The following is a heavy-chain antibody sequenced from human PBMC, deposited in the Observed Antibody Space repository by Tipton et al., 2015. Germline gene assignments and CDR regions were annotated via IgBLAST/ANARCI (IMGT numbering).Heavy chain of an antibody. Sequence: TLSLTCTVSGGSISSGGYYWSWIRQHPGKGLEWIGYVFYNGQTYYSPSLKSRVTTSVDTSKNQFSLRLSSVTAADTAVYYCARDRDYSSSWLNYWGQGTLVTVSS. V-gene: IGHV4-31*03. D-gene: IGHD6-13*01. CDR3: ARDRDYSSSWLNY. J-gene: IGHJ4*02. CDR1: GGSISSGGYY. CDR2: VFYNGQT.